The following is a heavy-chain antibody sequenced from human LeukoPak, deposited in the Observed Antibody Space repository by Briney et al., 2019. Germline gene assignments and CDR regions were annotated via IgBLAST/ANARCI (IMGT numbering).Heavy chain of an antibody. CDR1: GYTFTSNY. CDR3: ARVGGSYNDAFDI. CDR2: ISPSGGST. Sequence: ASVKVSCKAFGYTFTSNYMHWVRQAPGQGPEWMGVISPSGGSTTYAQKFQGRVTITRDTSASTAYMELSSLRSEDMAVYYCARVGGSYNDAFDIWGQGTMVTVSS. V-gene: IGHV1-46*01. D-gene: IGHD1-26*01. J-gene: IGHJ3*02.